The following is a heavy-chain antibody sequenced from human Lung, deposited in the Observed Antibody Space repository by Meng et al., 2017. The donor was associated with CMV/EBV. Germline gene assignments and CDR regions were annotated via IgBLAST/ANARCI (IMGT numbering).Heavy chain of an antibody. V-gene: IGHV1-46*01. CDR2: INPNGGNI. D-gene: IGHD3-22*01. CDR3: AREGGGEITLIVVPDD. Sequence: ASVKVSCKTSGYTFTSHYIHWVRQAPGQGLEWMGMINPNGGNIDYAQKFQGRVTMTRDTSTSTVYMELRSLRSEDTALYYCAREGGGEITLIVVPDDWGQGXLVTVSS. CDR1: GYTFTSHY. J-gene: IGHJ4*02.